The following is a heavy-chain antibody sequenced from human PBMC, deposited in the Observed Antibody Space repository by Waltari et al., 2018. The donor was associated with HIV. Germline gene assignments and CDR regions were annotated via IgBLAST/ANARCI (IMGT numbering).Heavy chain of an antibody. Sequence: QVQLQESGPGLVKPSETLSLTCTVSGGSISRYYWSWIRHPPGKGLEWIGYIYYSGSTNYNPSLKSRVTISVDTSKNQFSLKLSSVTAADTAVYYCARDYYDSSGYYYGYSPWGQGTLVTVSS. V-gene: IGHV4-59*01. CDR1: GGSISRYY. J-gene: IGHJ5*02. D-gene: IGHD3-22*01. CDR2: IYYSGST. CDR3: ARDYYDSSGYYYGYSP.